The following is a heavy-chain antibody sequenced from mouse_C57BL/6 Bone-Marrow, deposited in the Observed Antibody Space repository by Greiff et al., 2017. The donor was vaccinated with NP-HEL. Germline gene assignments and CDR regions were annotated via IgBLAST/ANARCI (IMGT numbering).Heavy chain of an antibody. Sequence: QGKLKQPGAELVKEGEAGKGGGKAEGGTWGSEGVGGGGQRRGQGLEWIGEIDPSDSYTNYNQKFKGKATLTVDTSSSTAYMQLSSLTSEDSAVYYCARWGGYYAYAMDYWGQGTSVTVSS. V-gene: IGHV1-50*01. J-gene: IGHJ4*01. CDR2: IDPSDSYT. D-gene: IGHD2-3*01. CDR1: GGTWGSEG. CDR3: ARWGGYYAYAMDY.